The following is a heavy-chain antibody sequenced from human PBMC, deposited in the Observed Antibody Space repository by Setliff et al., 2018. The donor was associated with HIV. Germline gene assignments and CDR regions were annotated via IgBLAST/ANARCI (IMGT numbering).Heavy chain of an antibody. V-gene: IGHV4-38-2*02. J-gene: IGHJ5*02. CDR1: GYSISSCYY. D-gene: IGHD3-10*01. CDR2: IYHSGST. CDR3: ARLLNYYGNWFDP. Sequence: PSETLSLTCTVSGYSISSCYYWGWIRQPPGKGLEWIGSIYHSGSTYYNPSLKSRVTISVDTSKNQFSLKLSSVTAADTAVYYCARLLNYYGNWFDPWGQGTLVTVSS.